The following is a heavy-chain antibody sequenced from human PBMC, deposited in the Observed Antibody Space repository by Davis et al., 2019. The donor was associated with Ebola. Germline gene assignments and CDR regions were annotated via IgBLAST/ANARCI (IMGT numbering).Heavy chain of an antibody. J-gene: IGHJ4*02. CDR3: ARRSHY. CDR2: ISGSGYYI. D-gene: IGHD6-6*01. Sequence: GGSLRLSCAASGFTFSTYSMNWVRQAPGKGLEWVSSISGSGYYIYYADSLKGRFTISRDNAKNSLYLQMNSLRAEDTAVYYCARRSHYWGQGTLVTVSS. CDR1: GFTFSTYS. V-gene: IGHV3-21*01.